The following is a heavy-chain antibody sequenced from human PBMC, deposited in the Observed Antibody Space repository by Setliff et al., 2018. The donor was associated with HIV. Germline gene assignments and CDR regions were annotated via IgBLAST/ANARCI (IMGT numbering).Heavy chain of an antibody. CDR3: ARVDCSSTSCYRDYYYYMDV. J-gene: IGHJ6*03. D-gene: IGHD2-2*01. CDR2: IHYSGSS. Sequence: PSETLSLTCTVSGGSITGHYWSWIRQPPGKGLEWIGYIHYSGSSNYNPSLKSRVSISLDTSKKQVSLKLNSVTAADTAVYYCARVDCSSTSCYRDYYYYMDVWGKGTTVTVSS. V-gene: IGHV4-59*11. CDR1: GGSITGHY.